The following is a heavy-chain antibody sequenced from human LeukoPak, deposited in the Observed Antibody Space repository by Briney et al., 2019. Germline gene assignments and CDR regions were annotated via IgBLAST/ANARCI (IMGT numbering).Heavy chain of an antibody. V-gene: IGHV3-66*01. J-gene: IGHJ3*02. CDR3: ARESGTTKNAFDI. Sequence: GGSLRLSCVASGFTVSSNYMSWVRQAPGKGLEWVSVIYSGGSTYYADSVKGRFTISRDNSKNTLYLQMNSLRAEDTAVYYCARESGTTKNAFDIWGQGTMVTVSS. D-gene: IGHD4-17*01. CDR1: GFTVSSNY. CDR2: IYSGGST.